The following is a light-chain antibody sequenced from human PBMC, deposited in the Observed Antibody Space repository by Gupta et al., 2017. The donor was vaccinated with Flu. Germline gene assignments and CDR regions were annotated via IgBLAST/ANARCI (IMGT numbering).Light chain of an antibody. V-gene: IGKV3-11*01. Sequence: IVLTQSPAALSLSPGERVTLSCRASQSVRDYLAWYHQRPGQSPRLLIYDASNRATDVPARFNASGSETDFTRTISGLEPEDSGIYYCQQRNNWPLTFGGGTKVEIK. CDR3: QQRNNWPLT. CDR1: QSVRDY. J-gene: IGKJ4*01. CDR2: DAS.